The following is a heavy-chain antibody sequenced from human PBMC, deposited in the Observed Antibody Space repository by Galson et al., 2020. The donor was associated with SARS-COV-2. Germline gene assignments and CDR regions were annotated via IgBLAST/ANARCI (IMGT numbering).Heavy chain of an antibody. CDR2: IYWDDDK. Sequence: SGPTLVKPTQTLTLTCTFSGFSLSTSGVGVGWIRQPPGKALEWLALIYWDDDKRYSPSLKSRLTITKDTSKNQVVLTMTNMDPVDTATYYCAHRPYSGYDFWSGYHPHNWFDPWGQGTLVTVSS. D-gene: IGHD3-3*01. CDR1: GFSLSTSGVG. CDR3: AHRPYSGYDFWSGYHPHNWFDP. J-gene: IGHJ5*02. V-gene: IGHV2-5*02.